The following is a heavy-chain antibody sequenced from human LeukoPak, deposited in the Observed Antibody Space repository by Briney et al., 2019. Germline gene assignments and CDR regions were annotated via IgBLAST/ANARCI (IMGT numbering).Heavy chain of an antibody. CDR3: ARVRDYVWGSYRYTGLGLDY. CDR2: IYTSGST. J-gene: IGHJ4*02. Sequence: SETLSLTCTVSGVSISSYYWSWIRQPAGKGLEWIGRIYTSGSTNYNPSLKSRVTISVDTSKNQFSLKLSSVTAADTAVYYCARVRDYVWGSYRYTGLGLDYWGQGTLVTVSS. D-gene: IGHD3-16*02. V-gene: IGHV4-4*07. CDR1: GVSISSYY.